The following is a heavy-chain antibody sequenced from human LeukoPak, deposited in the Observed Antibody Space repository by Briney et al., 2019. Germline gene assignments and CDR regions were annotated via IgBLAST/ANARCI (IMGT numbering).Heavy chain of an antibody. J-gene: IGHJ4*02. CDR3: AKDRGGIISGYYFDY. V-gene: IGHV3-43*01. CDR1: GFTFDDYT. CDR2: ISWDGGST. D-gene: IGHD2-15*01. Sequence: PGGSLRLSCAASGFTFDDYTMHWVRQAPGKGLEWVSLISWDGGSTYYADSVKGRFTISRDNSKNSLYLQINSLRTEDTALYYCAKDRGGIISGYYFDYWGQGTLVTVSS.